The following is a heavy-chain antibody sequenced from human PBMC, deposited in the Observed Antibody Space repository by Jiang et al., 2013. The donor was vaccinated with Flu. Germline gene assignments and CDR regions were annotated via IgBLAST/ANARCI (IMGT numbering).Heavy chain of an antibody. D-gene: IGHD6-6*01. CDR1: GFTFDDYA. J-gene: IGHJ4*02. CDR3: ASSRSSSPFPFDY. Sequence: QLLESGGVVVQPGGSLRLSCAASGFTFDDYAMHWVRQAPGKGLEWVSLISWDGGSTYYADSVKGRFTISRDNSKNSLYLQMNSLRAEDTALYYCASSRSSSPFPFDYWGQGTLVTVSS. V-gene: IGHV3-43D*04. CDR2: ISWDGGST.